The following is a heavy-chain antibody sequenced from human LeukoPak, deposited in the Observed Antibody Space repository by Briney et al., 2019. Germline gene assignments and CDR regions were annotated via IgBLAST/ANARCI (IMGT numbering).Heavy chain of an antibody. CDR3: ARHIDAAFDQWLAVPFDY. J-gene: IGHJ4*02. D-gene: IGHD6-19*01. CDR2: NSGTT. V-gene: IGHV4-39*01. Sequence: KPSETLSLTCTVSSASISSSPYFWGWMRQSPGMGLEWIGSNSGTTYYNPSLKSRVTISVDTSKNQFSLKLNSVTAADTAVYYCARHIDAAFDQWLAVPFDYWGQGTLVTVSS. CDR1: SASISSSPYF.